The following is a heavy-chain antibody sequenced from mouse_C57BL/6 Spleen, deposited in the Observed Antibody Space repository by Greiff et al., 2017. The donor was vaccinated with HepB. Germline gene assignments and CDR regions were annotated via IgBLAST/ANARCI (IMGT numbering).Heavy chain of an antibody. CDR1: GFTFSNYW. CDR3: TGLRSHDY. Sequence: EVQGVESGGGLVQPGGSMKLSCVASGFTFSNYWMNWVRQSPEKGLEWVAQIRLKSDNYATHYAESVKGRFTISRDDSKSSVYLQMNNLRAEDTGIYYCTGLRSHDYWGQGTTLTVSS. V-gene: IGHV6-3*01. CDR2: IRLKSDNYAT. J-gene: IGHJ2*01. D-gene: IGHD2-4*01.